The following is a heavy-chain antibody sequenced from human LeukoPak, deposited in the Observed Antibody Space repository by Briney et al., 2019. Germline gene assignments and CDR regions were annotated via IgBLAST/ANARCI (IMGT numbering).Heavy chain of an antibody. Sequence: SETLSLTCAVYGGSFSGYYWSWIRQPPGKGLGWIGEINHSGSTNYNPSLKSRVTISVDTSKNQFSLKLSSVTAADTAVYYCARAGDYGSGLYGMDVWGQGTTVTVSS. J-gene: IGHJ6*02. D-gene: IGHD3-10*01. CDR3: ARAGDYGSGLYGMDV. CDR1: GGSFSGYY. V-gene: IGHV4-34*01. CDR2: INHSGST.